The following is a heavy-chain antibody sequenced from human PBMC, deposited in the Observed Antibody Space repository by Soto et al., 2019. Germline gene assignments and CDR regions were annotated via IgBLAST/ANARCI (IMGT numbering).Heavy chain of an antibody. D-gene: IGHD6-13*01. CDR1: GYSFTSYW. CDR2: IYPGDSDI. Sequence: GESLKISCKGSGYSFTSYWIGWVPQMPGKGLEWMGIIYPGDSDIRYSPSFQGQVTISADKSISTAYLHWSSLKASDTAMYYCARRSSSWYDYYSYGMDVWGQGTTVTVSS. CDR3: ARRSSSWYDYYSYGMDV. J-gene: IGHJ6*02. V-gene: IGHV5-51*01.